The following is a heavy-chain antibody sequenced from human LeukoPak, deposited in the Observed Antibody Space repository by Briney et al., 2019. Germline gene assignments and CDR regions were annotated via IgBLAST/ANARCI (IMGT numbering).Heavy chain of an antibody. CDR2: TSTSGST. V-gene: IGHV4-61*02. J-gene: IGHJ4*02. CDR1: GGSISSGSYY. D-gene: IGHD5-24*01. Sequence: SETLSLTCTISGGSISSGSYYWSWIRQPAGKGLEWIGRTSTSGSTNNNPSLKSRVTISVDTSKNQFSLKLSSLTAADTAVYYCASRRGRYDYWGQGTLVTVSS. CDR3: ASRRGRYDY.